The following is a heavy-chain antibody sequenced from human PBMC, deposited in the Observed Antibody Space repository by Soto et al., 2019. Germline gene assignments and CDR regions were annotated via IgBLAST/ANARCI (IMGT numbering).Heavy chain of an antibody. Sequence: SVKVSCKASGGTFSSYAISWVRQAPGQGLEWMGGIIPIFGTANYAQKFQGRVTITADESTSTAYMELSSLRSEDTAVYYCVLVDGIVATAPWGQGTLVTVSS. V-gene: IGHV1-69*13. CDR2: IIPIFGTA. CDR3: VLVDGIVATAP. J-gene: IGHJ5*02. CDR1: GGTFSSYA. D-gene: IGHD5-12*01.